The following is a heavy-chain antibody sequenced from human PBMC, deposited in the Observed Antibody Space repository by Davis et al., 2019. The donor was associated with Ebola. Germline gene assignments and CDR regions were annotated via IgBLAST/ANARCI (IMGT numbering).Heavy chain of an antibody. D-gene: IGHD6-19*01. V-gene: IGHV1-18*01. CDR3: ARARVQQWLVRLDAFDI. Sequence: ASVKVSCKASGYTFTSYGISWVRQAPGQGLEWMGWISAYNGNTNYAQKLQGRVTMTTDTSTSTAYMELRSLRSDDTAVYYCARARVQQWLVRLDAFDIWGQGTMVTVSS. CDR1: GYTFTSYG. CDR2: ISAYNGNT. J-gene: IGHJ3*02.